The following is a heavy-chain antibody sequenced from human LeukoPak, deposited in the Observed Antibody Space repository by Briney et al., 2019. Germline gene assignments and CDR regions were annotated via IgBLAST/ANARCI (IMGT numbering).Heavy chain of an antibody. D-gene: IGHD3-22*01. V-gene: IGHV1-2*02. Sequence: ASVKVSCNASGYTFTGYYMHWVRQAPGQGLEWMGWINPNSGGTNYAQKFQGRVTMTRDTSISTAYMELSRLRSDDTAVYYCARGVAMIVVVINDAFDIWGQGTMVTVSS. J-gene: IGHJ3*02. CDR1: GYTFTGYY. CDR2: INPNSGGT. CDR3: ARGVAMIVVVINDAFDI.